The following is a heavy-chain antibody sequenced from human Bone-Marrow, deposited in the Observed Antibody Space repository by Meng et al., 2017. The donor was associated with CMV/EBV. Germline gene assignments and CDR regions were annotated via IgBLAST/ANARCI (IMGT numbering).Heavy chain of an antibody. V-gene: IGHV4-61*01. CDR2: IYYSGST. J-gene: IGHJ3*02. D-gene: IGHD3-3*01. CDR3: ARVSRGLRFLEWYNAFDI. Sequence: GSLRLSCTVSGGSVSSGSYYWSWIRQPPGKGLEWIGYIYYSGSTNYNPSLKSRVTISVDTSKNQFSLKLSSVTAADTAVYYCARVSRGLRFLEWYNAFDIWGQGTMVTVSS. CDR1: GGSVSSGSYY.